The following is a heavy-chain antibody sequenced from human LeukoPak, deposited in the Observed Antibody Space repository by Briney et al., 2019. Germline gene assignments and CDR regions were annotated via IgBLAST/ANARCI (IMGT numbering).Heavy chain of an antibody. CDR1: GGPISSGDYY. D-gene: IGHD4-17*01. J-gene: IGHJ5*02. Sequence: SQTLSLTCTVSGGPISSGDYYWSWIRQPPGKGLEWIGYIYYSGSTYYNPSLKSRVTISVDTSKNQFSLKLSSVTAADTAVYYCARQTTVTGYGWFDPWGQGTLVTVSS. V-gene: IGHV4-30-4*01. CDR2: IYYSGST. CDR3: ARQTTVTGYGWFDP.